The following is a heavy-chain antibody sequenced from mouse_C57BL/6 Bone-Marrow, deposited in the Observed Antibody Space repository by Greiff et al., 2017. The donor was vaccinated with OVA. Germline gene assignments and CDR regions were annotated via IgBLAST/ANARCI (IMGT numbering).Heavy chain of an antibody. V-gene: IGHV1-64*01. Sequence: QVQLQQPGAELVKPGASVKLSCKASGYTFTSYWMHWVKQRPGQGLEWIGMIHPNSGSTNYNEKFKSKATLTVDKSSSTAYMQLSSLTSEDSAVYYGARWERDIYDGYYLFAYWGQGTLVTVSA. CDR2: IHPNSGST. CDR3: ARWERDIYDGYYLFAY. J-gene: IGHJ3*01. D-gene: IGHD2-3*01. CDR1: GYTFTSYW.